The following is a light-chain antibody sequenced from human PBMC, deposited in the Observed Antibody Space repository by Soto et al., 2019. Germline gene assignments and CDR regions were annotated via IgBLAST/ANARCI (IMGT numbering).Light chain of an antibody. V-gene: IGLV1-40*01. Sequence: QSVLTQPPSVSGAPGRRVTISCTGSSSNIGAGYDVHWYQQLPGTAPKVLIYGNSNRPSGVPDRFSGSKSGTSASLAITGLQAEDEADYYCQSYDSRLHGWVFGGGTKLTVL. CDR1: SSNIGAGYD. CDR3: QSYDSRLHGWV. J-gene: IGLJ3*02. CDR2: GNS.